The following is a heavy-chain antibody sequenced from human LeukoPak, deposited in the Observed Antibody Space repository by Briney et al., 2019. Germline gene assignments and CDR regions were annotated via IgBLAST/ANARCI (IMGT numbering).Heavy chain of an antibody. V-gene: IGHV3-9*01. CDR3: AKGAQLLRGYFDY. CDR1: GFTFDDYA. CDR2: ISWNSGSI. Sequence: SLRLSCAASGFTFDDYAMHWVRQAPGKGLEWVSGISWNSGSIGYADSVKGRFTISRDNAKNSLYLQMNSLRAEDTALYYCAKGAQLLRGYFDYWGQGTLVTVSS. J-gene: IGHJ4*02. D-gene: IGHD5-18*01.